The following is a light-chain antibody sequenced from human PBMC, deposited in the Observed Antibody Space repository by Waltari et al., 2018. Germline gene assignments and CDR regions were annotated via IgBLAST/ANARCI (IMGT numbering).Light chain of an antibody. CDR2: DVS. CDR1: SSDVVGYNY. CDR3: SSYISSDTLEL. Sequence: QSALTQPASVSGSPGQSLTISCTGTSSDVVGYNYASWYQQHPGKAPKLIILDVSNRPSGVSSRFSGSKSGNTASLTISGLQAQDEADYYCSSYISSDTLELFGGGTSLTVL. V-gene: IGLV2-14*03. J-gene: IGLJ2*01.